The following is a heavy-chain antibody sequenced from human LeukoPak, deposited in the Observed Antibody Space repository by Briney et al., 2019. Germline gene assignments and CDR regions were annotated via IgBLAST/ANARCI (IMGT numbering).Heavy chain of an antibody. CDR1: GDSINGDGYH. Sequence: PSENLSFTCIHSGDSINGDGYHWTWIRQHPGKGLEWIGYIHYSGSTSYNPSLQSRVSISLDSSQNQFSLNLHSVTAADTAVYYCARDFTKTASPDAFDFWGQGTLVIVSS. D-gene: IGHD1-1*01. CDR2: IHYSGST. CDR3: ARDFTKTASPDAFDF. J-gene: IGHJ3*01. V-gene: IGHV4-31*02.